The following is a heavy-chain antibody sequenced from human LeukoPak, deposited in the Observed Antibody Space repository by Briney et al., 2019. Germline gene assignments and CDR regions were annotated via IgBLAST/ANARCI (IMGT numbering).Heavy chain of an antibody. CDR3: ARDSSADAFDI. J-gene: IGHJ3*02. V-gene: IGHV4-34*01. CDR1: GFSFSDAW. CDR2: INHSGST. Sequence: GSLRLSCATSGFSFSDAWLSWVRQPPGKGLEWIGEINHSGSTNYNPSLKSRVTISVDTSKNQFSLKLSSVTAADTAVYYCARDSSADAFDIWGQGTMVTVSS. D-gene: IGHD2-15*01.